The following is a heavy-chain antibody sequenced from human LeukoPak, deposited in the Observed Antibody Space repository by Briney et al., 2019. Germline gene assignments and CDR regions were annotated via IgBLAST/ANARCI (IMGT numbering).Heavy chain of an antibody. CDR1: GGSFSGYY. CDR2: INHSGST. D-gene: IGHD3-22*01. CDR3: ARYSSGYRRRIPYFDY. Sequence: TSSETLSLTCAVYGGSFSGYYWSWIRRPPGKGLEWIGEINHSGSTNYNPSLKSRVTISVDTSKNQFSLELSSVTAADTAVYYCARYSSGYRRRIPYFDYWGQGTLVTVSS. J-gene: IGHJ4*02. V-gene: IGHV4-34*01.